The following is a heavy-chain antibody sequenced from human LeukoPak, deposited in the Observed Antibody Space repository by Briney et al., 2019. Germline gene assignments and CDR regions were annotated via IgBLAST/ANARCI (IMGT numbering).Heavy chain of an antibody. D-gene: IGHD3-22*01. J-gene: IGHJ4*02. V-gene: IGHV4-59*08. Sequence: PSETLSLTCTVSGGSISSYYWSWIRQSPGKGLEWIGHIYYSGSTNYNPSLKSRVTISVDTSNNQFSLKLSSVTAADTAVYYCARSPDIYDSSGYYLYYFDYWGQGTLVTVSS. CDR1: GGSISSYY. CDR2: IYYSGST. CDR3: ARSPDIYDSSGYYLYYFDY.